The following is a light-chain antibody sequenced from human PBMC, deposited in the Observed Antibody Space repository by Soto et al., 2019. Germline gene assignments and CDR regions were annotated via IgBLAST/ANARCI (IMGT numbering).Light chain of an antibody. Sequence: QSALTQPASVSGSPGQSITISCTGTSSDVGGYNYVSWYQQHPGKAPKLMIYGVSNRPSGVSNRFSSSKSGNTASLTISGLQAEDEADYYCSSYASSSSLRVFGGGTKVTVL. CDR3: SSYASSSSLRV. CDR1: SSDVGGYNY. J-gene: IGLJ3*02. CDR2: GVS. V-gene: IGLV2-14*01.